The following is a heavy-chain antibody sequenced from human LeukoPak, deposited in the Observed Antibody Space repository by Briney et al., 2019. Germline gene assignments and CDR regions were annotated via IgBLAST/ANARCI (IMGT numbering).Heavy chain of an antibody. CDR2: IQYDGSNK. D-gene: IGHD3-10*01. V-gene: IGHV3-30*04. CDR3: ARSLTMVRGYDY. Sequence: PGGSLRLSCAASGFTFRSFYMSWVRQAPGKGLEWVTFIQYDGSNKYYADSVKGRFTISRDNSKNTLYLQMNSLRAEDTAVYYCARSLTMVRGYDYWGQGTLVTVSS. CDR1: GFTFRSFY. J-gene: IGHJ4*02.